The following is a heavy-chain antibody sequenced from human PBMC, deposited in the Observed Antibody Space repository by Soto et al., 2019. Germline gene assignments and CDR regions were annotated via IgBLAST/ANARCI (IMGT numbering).Heavy chain of an antibody. D-gene: IGHD6-13*01. CDR1: GYPFTSYV. CDR2: IRPYNGNT. V-gene: IGHV1-18*01. CDR3: ARKGVTSSWYGGGYDY. J-gene: IGHJ4*02. Sequence: QVQLVQSGAEVKKPGASVKVSCKASGYPFTSYVISWVRQAPGQGLEWMGWIRPYNGNTKSAQNLQDRVTMTSDTSTSTAYMELRSLTSDDTAVYYFARKGVTSSWYGGGYDYWGQGTLVTVSS.